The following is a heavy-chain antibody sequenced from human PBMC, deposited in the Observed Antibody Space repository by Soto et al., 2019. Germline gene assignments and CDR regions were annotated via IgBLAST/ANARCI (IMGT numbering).Heavy chain of an antibody. V-gene: IGHV3-21*01. CDR3: ARDVGTVTTLSDV. Sequence: GGSPRLSCAASGFTFSSYSMNWVRQAPGKGLEWVSSISSSSSYIYYADSVKGRFTISRDNAKNSLYLQMNSLRAEDTAVYYCARDVGTVTTLSDVWGKGTTVTVSS. J-gene: IGHJ6*04. CDR1: GFTFSSYS. D-gene: IGHD4-17*01. CDR2: ISSSSSYI.